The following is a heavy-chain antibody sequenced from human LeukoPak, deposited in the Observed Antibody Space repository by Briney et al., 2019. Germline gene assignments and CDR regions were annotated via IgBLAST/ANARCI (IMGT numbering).Heavy chain of an antibody. D-gene: IGHD3-9*01. Sequence: GGSLRLSCVASGLTLSGYGMNWVRQAPGKGLEWLSYISTTMTTIYYADSVKGRFTVSRDNAKNSLYLQMDSLRAEDTAVYYCVRDFSYFRIHFDYWGQGTLVTVSS. CDR1: GLTLSGYG. J-gene: IGHJ4*02. CDR2: ISTTMTTI. CDR3: VRDFSYFRIHFDY. V-gene: IGHV3-48*01.